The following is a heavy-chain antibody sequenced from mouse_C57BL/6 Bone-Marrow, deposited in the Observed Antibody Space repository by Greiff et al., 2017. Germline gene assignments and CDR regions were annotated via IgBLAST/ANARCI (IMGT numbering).Heavy chain of an antibody. J-gene: IGHJ1*03. CDR1: GFSLSTFGMG. Sequence: QVTLKVSGPGILQPSQTLSLTCSFSGFSLSTFGMGVGWIRQPSGKGLEWLAHIWWDDDKYYNPALKSPLPISKDTSRNPVFLKLANVDTAETATYYCARDPITTVVAHFDVWGTGTTVTVSS. D-gene: IGHD1-1*01. CDR3: ARDPITTVVAHFDV. CDR2: IWWDDDK. V-gene: IGHV8-8*01.